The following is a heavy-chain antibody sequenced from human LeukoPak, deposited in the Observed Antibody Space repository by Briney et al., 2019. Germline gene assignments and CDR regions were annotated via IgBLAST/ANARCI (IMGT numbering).Heavy chain of an antibody. J-gene: IGHJ4*02. Sequence: SETLSLTCTVSGGSISSSSYYWGWIRQPPGKGLEWIGSIYYSGSTYYNPSPKSRVTISVDTSKNQFSLKLSSVTAADTAVYYCARRGDFWSGYPLDYWGQGTLVTVSS. CDR1: GGSISSSSYY. V-gene: IGHV4-39*01. CDR3: ARRGDFWSGYPLDY. D-gene: IGHD3-3*01. CDR2: IYYSGST.